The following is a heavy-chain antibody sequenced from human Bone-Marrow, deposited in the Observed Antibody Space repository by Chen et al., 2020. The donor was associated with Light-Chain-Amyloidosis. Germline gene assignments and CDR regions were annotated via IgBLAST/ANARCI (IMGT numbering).Heavy chain of an antibody. CDR3: ARGREKMAHAILIAARPVNWFDP. V-gene: IGHV4-59*01. Sequence: QVQLQESGPGLVKPSETLSLTCTVSGGSISSYYWSWIRQPPGKGLEWIGYIYYSGSTNYNPSLKSRVTISVDTSKNQFSLKLSSVTAADTAVYYCARGREKMAHAILIAARPVNWFDPWGQGTLVTVSS. CDR1: GGSISSYY. J-gene: IGHJ5*02. CDR2: IYYSGST. D-gene: IGHD6-6*01.